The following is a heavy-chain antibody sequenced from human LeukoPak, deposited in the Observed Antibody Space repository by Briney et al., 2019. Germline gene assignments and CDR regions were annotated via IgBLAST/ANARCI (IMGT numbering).Heavy chain of an antibody. D-gene: IGHD3-22*01. J-gene: IGHJ3*02. V-gene: IGHV3-23*01. CDR1: GFTFSTYG. CDR2: ISGSGGST. Sequence: GGSLRLSCEASGFTFSTYGINWVRQAPGKGLEWVSAISGSGGSTYYADSVKGRFSISRDNSKNTLYLQMNSLRAEDTAVYYCARDYYDSSGEEHAFDIWGRGTMVTVSS. CDR3: ARDYYDSSGEEHAFDI.